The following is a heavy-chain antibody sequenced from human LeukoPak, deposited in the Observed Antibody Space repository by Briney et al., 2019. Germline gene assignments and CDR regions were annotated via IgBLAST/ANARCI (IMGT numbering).Heavy chain of an antibody. CDR1: GGSISSYY. CDR3: AREMWNSSGWYTGGAFDI. D-gene: IGHD6-19*01. Sequence: PSETLSLTCTVSGGSISSYYWSWIRQPPGKGLEWIGYIYYSGSTNYNPSLKSRVTISVDTSKNQFSLKLSSVTAVDTAVYYCAREMWNSSGWYTGGAFDIWGQGTMVTVSS. J-gene: IGHJ3*02. V-gene: IGHV4-59*01. CDR2: IYYSGST.